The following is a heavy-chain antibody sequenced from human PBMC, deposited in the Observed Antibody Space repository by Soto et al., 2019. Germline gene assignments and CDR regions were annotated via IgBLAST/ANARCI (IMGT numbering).Heavy chain of an antibody. D-gene: IGHD6-13*01. CDR3: ARLRAAAGFYYYYYGMDV. J-gene: IGHJ6*02. V-gene: IGHV4-34*01. CDR1: GGSFSGYY. Sequence: PSETLSLTCAVYGGSFSGYYWTWIRQPPGKGPEWIGEINHSGSTNYNPSLKSRVTISVDASKNQFSLKLGSVTAADTAVYYCARLRAAAGFYYYYYGMDVWGQGTTVTVSS. CDR2: INHSGST.